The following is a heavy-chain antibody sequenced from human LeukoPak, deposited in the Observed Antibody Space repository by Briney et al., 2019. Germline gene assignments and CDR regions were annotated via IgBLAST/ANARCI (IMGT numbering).Heavy chain of an antibody. CDR3: ARQVLLWFGELSLGMDV. Sequence: SETLSLTCAVYGGSFSGYYWSWIRQPPGKGLEWIGSIYYSGSTYYNPSLKSRVTISVDTSKNQFSLKLSSVTAADTAVYYCARQVLLWFGELSLGMDVWGQGTTVTVSS. D-gene: IGHD3-10*01. CDR2: IYYSGST. V-gene: IGHV4-34*01. CDR1: GGSFSGYY. J-gene: IGHJ6*02.